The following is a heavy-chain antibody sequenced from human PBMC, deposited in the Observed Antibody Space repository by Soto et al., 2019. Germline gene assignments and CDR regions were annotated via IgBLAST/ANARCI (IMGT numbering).Heavy chain of an antibody. CDR2: ISSSSSYI. D-gene: IGHD5-18*01. J-gene: IGHJ6*02. CDR1: GFTFSSYS. V-gene: IGHV3-21*01. Sequence: GGSLRLSCAASGFTFSSYSMNWVRQAPGKGLEWVSSISSSSSYIYYADSVKGRFTISRDNAKNSLYLQMNSLRAEDTAVYYCARTGVDTAMVPNYYYYYGMDVWGQGTTVTVSS. CDR3: ARTGVDTAMVPNYYYYYGMDV.